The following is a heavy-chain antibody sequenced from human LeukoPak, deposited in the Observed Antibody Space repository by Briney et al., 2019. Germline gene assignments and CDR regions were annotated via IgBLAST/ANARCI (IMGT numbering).Heavy chain of an antibody. D-gene: IGHD3-10*01. CDR1: GGTFSSYT. Sequence: GSSVKVSCKASGGTFSSYTISWVRQAPGQGLEWMGRIIPILGIANYAQKFQGRVTITADESTSTAYMELSSLRSEDTAVYYCARDRSGSYYNSADFDYWGQGTLVTVSS. J-gene: IGHJ4*02. CDR3: ARDRSGSYYNSADFDY. CDR2: IIPILGIA. V-gene: IGHV1-69*04.